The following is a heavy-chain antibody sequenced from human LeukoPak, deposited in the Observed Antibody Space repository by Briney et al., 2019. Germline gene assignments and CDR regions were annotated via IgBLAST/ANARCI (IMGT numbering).Heavy chain of an antibody. CDR1: GGSISSGYY. V-gene: IGHV4-38-2*02. CDR2: IYHSGST. Sequence: SETLSLTCTVSGGSISSGYYWGWIRQPPGKGLEWIGSIYHSGSTYYNPSLKSRVTISVDTSKNQFSLKLSSVTAADTAVYYCARDQFLGAVADPFDYWGQGTLVTVSS. J-gene: IGHJ4*02. CDR3: ARDQFLGAVADPFDY. D-gene: IGHD6-19*01.